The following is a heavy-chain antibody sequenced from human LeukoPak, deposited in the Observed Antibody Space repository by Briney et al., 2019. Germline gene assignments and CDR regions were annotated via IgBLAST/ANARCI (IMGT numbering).Heavy chain of an antibody. CDR1: GYRFASDW. V-gene: IGHV5-10-1*01. CDR3: ARHPYDSSGYYTYYFDY. D-gene: IGHD3-22*01. Sequence: GESLKISCKGSGYRFASDWIGWVRQMPGKGLEWMGRIDPSDSYTNYSPSFQGHVTISADKSISTAHLQWSSLKASDTAMYYCARHPYDSSGYYTYYFDYWGQGTLVTVSS. CDR2: IDPSDSYT. J-gene: IGHJ4*02.